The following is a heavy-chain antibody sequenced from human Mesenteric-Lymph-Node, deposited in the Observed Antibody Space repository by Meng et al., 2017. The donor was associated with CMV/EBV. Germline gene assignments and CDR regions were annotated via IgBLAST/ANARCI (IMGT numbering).Heavy chain of an antibody. CDR3: ARIWSLIGDYGMDV. J-gene: IGHJ6*02. CDR1: GDTFRSHG. CDR2: ISADGRV. V-gene: IGHV1-18*01. Sequence: ASVKVSCKASGDTFRSHGFAWVRQAPGEGLEWMGWISADGRVSKGQKFQDRVTLTRDSSTSTAYMELRSLRSDDTAVYYCARIWSLIGDYGMDVWGQGASVTVSS. D-gene: IGHD3-16*01.